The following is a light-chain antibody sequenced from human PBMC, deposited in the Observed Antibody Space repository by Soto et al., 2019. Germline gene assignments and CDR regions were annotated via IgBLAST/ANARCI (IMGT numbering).Light chain of an antibody. CDR1: QTVSTNY. CDR2: GAS. CDR3: QQYGSSPPSST. V-gene: IGKV3-20*01. Sequence: DIVLTQSPGTLSLSPGERATLSCRASQTVSTNYLAWYQQKPGQAPRLLIYGASNRATDIPDRFSGRGSGTDFTLTISRLEPEDFAVYYCQQYGSSPPSSTFGQGTRLEIK. J-gene: IGKJ5*01.